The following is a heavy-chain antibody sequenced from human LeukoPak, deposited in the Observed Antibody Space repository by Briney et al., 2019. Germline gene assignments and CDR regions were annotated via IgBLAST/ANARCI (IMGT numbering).Heavy chain of an antibody. CDR3: AKDYGTRGSAAFDI. CDR2: ISSSGGNT. J-gene: IGHJ3*02. D-gene: IGHD4-17*01. CDR1: GFTFSSYS. V-gene: IGHV3-23*01. Sequence: PGGSLRLSCAASGFTFSSYSMSWVRQAPGKGLEWVSSISSSGGNTYYADSVKGRFTISRDNSKNTLYLQMNSLRAEDTAVYYCAKDYGTRGSAAFDIWGQGTMVTVSS.